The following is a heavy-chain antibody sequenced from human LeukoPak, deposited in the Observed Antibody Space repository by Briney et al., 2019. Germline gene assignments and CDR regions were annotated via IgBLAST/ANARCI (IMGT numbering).Heavy chain of an antibody. J-gene: IGHJ6*02. CDR1: GLTFSSYA. V-gene: IGHV3-30-3*01. Sequence: GGSLRLSCAASGLTFSSYAMHWVRQAPGKGQDWEAVISYDGSNKYYADSVKGRFTISRDNSKNTLYLQMNSLRAEDTAVYYCARPLAYCGGDCFGDYYYYGMDVWGQGTTVTVSS. D-gene: IGHD2-21*02. CDR2: ISYDGSNK. CDR3: ARPLAYCGGDCFGDYYYYGMDV.